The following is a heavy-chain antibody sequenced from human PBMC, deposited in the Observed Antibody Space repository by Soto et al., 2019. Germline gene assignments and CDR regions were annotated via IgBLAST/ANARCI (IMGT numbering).Heavy chain of an antibody. CDR2: IYWDDDK. V-gene: IGHV2-5*02. CDR3: AQILPHYGLGRERGSWFDP. CDR1: GFSLSTTGVG. Sequence: QITLKESGPTLVRPTQTLTLTCTFSGFSLSTTGVGVGWIRQPPGKALEWLALIYWDDDKRYSPSLKSRLTMTKDTSKNEVIITITKLDPVDTARYYCAQILPHYGLGRERGSWFDPWGQGTLVTVSS. D-gene: IGHD3-10*01. J-gene: IGHJ5*02.